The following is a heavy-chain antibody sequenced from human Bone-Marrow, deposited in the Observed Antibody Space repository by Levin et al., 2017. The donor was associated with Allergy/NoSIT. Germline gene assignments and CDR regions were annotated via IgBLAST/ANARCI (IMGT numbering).Heavy chain of an antibody. CDR2: VHYTGTT. CDR1: GGSISSGPITGDNFY. D-gene: IGHD4-11*01. CDR3: ARLPSGNYGNYFDL. V-gene: IGHV4-39*01. J-gene: IGHJ4*02. Sequence: RASETLSLTCAVSGGSISSGPITGDNFYWVWVRQPLGKGLEWIASVHYTGTTYYASSLKGRVTISVDTSKNQFSLNLFYVTAADTAVYYCARLPSGNYGNYFDLWGQGTLVTVSS.